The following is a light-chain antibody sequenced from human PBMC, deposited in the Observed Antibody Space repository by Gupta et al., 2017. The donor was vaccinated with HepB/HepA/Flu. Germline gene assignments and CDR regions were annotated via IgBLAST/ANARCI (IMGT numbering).Light chain of an antibody. J-gene: IGLJ2*01. CDR2: YDS. Sequence: SYVLPQPPSVPVAPGKTATITCGGSNIESNSVHWYQQRPGQAPVLVIYYDSDRPSGIPERFSGSNSGNTATLTISRVEAGDEADYYCQVWDSSRDHVVFGGGTKLTVL. V-gene: IGLV3-21*04. CDR3: QVWDSSRDHVV. CDR1: NIESNS.